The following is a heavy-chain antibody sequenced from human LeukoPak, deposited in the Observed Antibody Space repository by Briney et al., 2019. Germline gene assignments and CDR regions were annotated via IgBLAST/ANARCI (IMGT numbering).Heavy chain of an antibody. J-gene: IGHJ4*02. V-gene: IGHV3-48*03. Sequence: GGSLRLSCAASAFTFSTYEMNWVRQAPGKGLEWVSYISSSGKTIYYADSVKGRFTISRDNARNSLYLQMNSLRAEDTAVDYCARVAAAGRVYWGQGTLVTVSS. CDR1: AFTFSTYE. CDR3: ARVAAAGRVY. CDR2: ISSSGKTI. D-gene: IGHD6-13*01.